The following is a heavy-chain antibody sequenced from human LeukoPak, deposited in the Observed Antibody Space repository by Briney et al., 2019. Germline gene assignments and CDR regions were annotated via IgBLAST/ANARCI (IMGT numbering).Heavy chain of an antibody. J-gene: IGHJ4*02. CDR2: IIPVFGTE. CDR1: GGTFSSYA. D-gene: IGHD2-15*01. V-gene: IGHV1-69*05. Sequence: ASVKVSCKASGGTFSSYAISWVRQAHGQGLEAVGGIIPVFGTENYAQKFQGRVTITTDESTSTAYMELSSLRSEDTGVYYCARDDCCGGSWYFDYWGQRTLVTVST. CDR3: ARDDCCGGSWYFDY.